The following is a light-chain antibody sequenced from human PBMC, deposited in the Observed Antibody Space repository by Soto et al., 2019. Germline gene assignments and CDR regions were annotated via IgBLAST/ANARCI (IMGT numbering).Light chain of an antibody. CDR3: TSYTTSSTLV. Sequence: QSALTQPASVSGSPGQSITISCTGTSNDIGTYRYVSWYQQHPGKVPKLIIFEVSDRPSGVSHRVSGSKSGNTASLTISGIQAEYEADYYCTSYTTSSTLVFGGGTKVTVL. J-gene: IGLJ3*02. V-gene: IGLV2-14*01. CDR2: EVS. CDR1: SNDIGTYRY.